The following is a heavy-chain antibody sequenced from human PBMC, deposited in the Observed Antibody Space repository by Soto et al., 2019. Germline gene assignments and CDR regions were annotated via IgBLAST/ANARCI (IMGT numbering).Heavy chain of an antibody. Sequence: QVQLQESGPGLVKPSQTLSLTCSLSGGSISSGGYSWSWIRQHPGKGLEWIGYIFYSGRTFYNPCLKSRVTMSIDASKNQFSLNLNSVTAADTAVYYCARDGDGYRAFAFWGQGTLVTVSS. V-gene: IGHV4-31*03. CDR3: ARDGDGYRAFAF. J-gene: IGHJ4*02. CDR2: IFYSGRT. D-gene: IGHD5-12*01. CDR1: GGSISSGGYS.